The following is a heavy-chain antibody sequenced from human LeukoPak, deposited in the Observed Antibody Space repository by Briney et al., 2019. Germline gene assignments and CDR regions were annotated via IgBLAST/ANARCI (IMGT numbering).Heavy chain of an antibody. D-gene: IGHD2-21*02. Sequence: SETLSLTCTVSGGSISSYYWSWIRQPPGKGLEWIGYIYYSGSTNYNPSLKSRVTISVDTSKNQFSLKLSSVTAADTAVYYCARDIAYCGGDCYSRVGGHYYYYYGMDVWGQGTTVTVSS. CDR3: ARDIAYCGGDCYSRVGGHYYYYYGMDV. V-gene: IGHV4-59*01. CDR2: IYYSGST. CDR1: GGSISSYY. J-gene: IGHJ6*02.